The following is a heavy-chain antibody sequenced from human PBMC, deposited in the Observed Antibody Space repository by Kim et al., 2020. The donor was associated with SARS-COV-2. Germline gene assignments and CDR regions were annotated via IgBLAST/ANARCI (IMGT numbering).Heavy chain of an antibody. Sequence: SVKVSCKASGGTFSSYAISWVRQAPGQGLEWMGWIIPIFGTANYAQKFQGRVTITADESTSTAYMELSSLRSEDTAVYYCAVTDGSGSYYKGAFDIWGQGTMVTVSS. V-gene: IGHV1-69*13. CDR2: IIPIFGTA. D-gene: IGHD3-10*01. J-gene: IGHJ3*02. CDR1: GGTFSSYA. CDR3: AVTDGSGSYYKGAFDI.